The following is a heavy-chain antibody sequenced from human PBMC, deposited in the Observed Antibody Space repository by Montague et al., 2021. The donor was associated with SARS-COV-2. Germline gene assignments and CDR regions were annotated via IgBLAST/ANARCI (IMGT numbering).Heavy chain of an antibody. CDR2: KKNSGNT. Sequence: KKKNSGNTNYNPSLKSRVSISVDTSSSQFSLYLTSVTAADAAVYYLARDQTVLEWICYGMDVWGPGTTVTVSS. D-gene: IGHD3-3*01. J-gene: IGHJ6*02. CDR3: ARDQTVLEWICYGMDV. V-gene: IGHV4-34*01.